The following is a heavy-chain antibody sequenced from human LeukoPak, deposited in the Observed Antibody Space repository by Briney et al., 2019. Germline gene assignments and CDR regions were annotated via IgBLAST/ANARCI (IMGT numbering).Heavy chain of an antibody. V-gene: IGHV4-59*12. J-gene: IGHJ3*02. CDR3: ARDLGDGYNLGDAFDI. D-gene: IGHD5-24*01. CDR1: GVSISSYY. CDR2: IYYSGST. Sequence: SETLSLTCIVSGVSISSYYWSWIRQPPGKGLEWIGCIYYSGSTNYNPSLKSRVTISLDRSKNQFSLKLSSVTAADTAVYYCARDLGDGYNLGDAFDIWGQGTMVTVSS.